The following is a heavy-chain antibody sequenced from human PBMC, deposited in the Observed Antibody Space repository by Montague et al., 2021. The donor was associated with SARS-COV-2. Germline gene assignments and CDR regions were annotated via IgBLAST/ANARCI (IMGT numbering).Heavy chain of an antibody. Sequence: SETLSLTCSVSGGSISGYYWSWIRQPPGKGLEWIGYIYHSGNTKYNPSLKSRVSISVDTSKNHFSLRLSSVTAADTAVYYCAREYRIELWQTNWYFGLWGRGTLVTVSS. J-gene: IGHJ2*01. CDR3: AREYRIELWQTNWYFGL. CDR2: IYHSGNT. CDR1: GGSISGYY. D-gene: IGHD3-16*01. V-gene: IGHV4-59*01.